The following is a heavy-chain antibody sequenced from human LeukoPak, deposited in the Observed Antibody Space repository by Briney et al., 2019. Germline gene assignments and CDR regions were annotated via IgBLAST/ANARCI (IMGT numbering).Heavy chain of an antibody. CDR3: ARETHYYDSSGYSPNYYYYYMDV. CDR2: IYHSGST. V-gene: IGHV4-30-2*01. CDR1: GGSISSGGYY. D-gene: IGHD3-22*01. J-gene: IGHJ6*03. Sequence: PSQTLSLTCTVSGGSISSGGYYWSWIRQPPGKGLEWIGYIYHSGSTYYNPSLKSRVTIAVDRSKNQFSLKLSSVTAADTAVYYCARETHYYDSSGYSPNYYYYYMDVWGKGTTVTVS.